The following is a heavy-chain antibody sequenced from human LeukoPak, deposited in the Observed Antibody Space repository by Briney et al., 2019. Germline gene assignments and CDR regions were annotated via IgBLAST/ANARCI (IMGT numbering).Heavy chain of an antibody. D-gene: IGHD2-15*01. CDR2: IYYSGST. CDR3: ARALRYCSGGSCYFNYFDY. J-gene: IGHJ4*02. CDR1: GGSISSYY. V-gene: IGHV4-59*01. Sequence: SETLSLTCTVSGGSISSYYWSWIRQPPGKGLEWIGYIYYSGSTNYNPSLKSRVTISVDTSKNQFSLKLSSVTAADTVVYYCARALRYCSGGSCYFNYFDYWGQGTLVTVSS.